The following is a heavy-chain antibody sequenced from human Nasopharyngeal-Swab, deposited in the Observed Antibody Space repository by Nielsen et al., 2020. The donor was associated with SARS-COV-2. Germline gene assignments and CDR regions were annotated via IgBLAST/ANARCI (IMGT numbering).Heavy chain of an antibody. CDR2: ISSSSSYI. J-gene: IGHJ3*02. V-gene: IGHV3-21*01. CDR3: ARDHGDYGAFDI. D-gene: IGHD4-17*01. Sequence: WIRQPPGKGLEWVSSISSSSSYIYYADSVKGRFTISGDNAKNSLYLQMNSLRAEDTAVYYCARDHGDYGAFDIWGQGTMVTVSS.